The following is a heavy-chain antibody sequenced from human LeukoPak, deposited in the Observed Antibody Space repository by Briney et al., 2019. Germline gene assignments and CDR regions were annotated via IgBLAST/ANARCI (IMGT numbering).Heavy chain of an antibody. CDR3: ARFPHRDYYYYYGMDV. V-gene: IGHV4-34*01. J-gene: IGHJ6*04. CDR2: INHSGST. Sequence: SETLSLTCAVYGGSFSGYYWSWIRQPPGKGLEWIGEINHSGSTNYNPSLKSRVTISVDTSKNQFYLKLSSVTAADTAVYYCARFPHRDYYYYYGMDVWGKGTTVTVSS. CDR1: GGSFSGYY.